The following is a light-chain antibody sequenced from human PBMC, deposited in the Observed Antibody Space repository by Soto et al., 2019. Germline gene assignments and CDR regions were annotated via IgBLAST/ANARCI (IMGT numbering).Light chain of an antibody. J-gene: IGKJ4*01. CDR1: QTITPTF. V-gene: IGKV3-20*01. CDR3: QQFGVSPT. Sequence: EIVLTQSPGPLSLSPGERATLSCRASQTITPTFLAWYQQKPGQAPRLLIYGASSRATDIPDRFSGSGSGTDFTLTISKLEPEDFAVYYCQQFGVSPTFGGGTKVEIK. CDR2: GAS.